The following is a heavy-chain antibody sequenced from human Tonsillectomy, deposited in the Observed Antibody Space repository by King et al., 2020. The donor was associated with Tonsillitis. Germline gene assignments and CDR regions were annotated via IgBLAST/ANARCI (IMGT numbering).Heavy chain of an antibody. D-gene: IGHD2-15*01. CDR3: AHRLSPRYCSGGSCYSRGGFDY. J-gene: IGHJ4*02. CDR2: IYLNDDK. CDR1: GFSLSTSGVG. V-gene: IGHV2-5*01. Sequence: TLKESGPTLLKPTQTLTLTCTFSGFSLSTSGVGVGWIRQPPGKALEWLALIYLNDDKRYSPSLKSRLTITKATSKNQVVLTMTNMDPVDTATYYCAHRLSPRYCSGGSCYSRGGFDYWGQGTLGTVSS.